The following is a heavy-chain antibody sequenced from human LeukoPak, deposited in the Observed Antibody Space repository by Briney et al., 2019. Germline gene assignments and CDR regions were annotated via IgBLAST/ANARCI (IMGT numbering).Heavy chain of an antibody. CDR3: ASQPASSGRYPYYYYYMDV. D-gene: IGHD1-26*01. Sequence: SETLSLTCTVSGGSISSGSYYWSWIRQPAGKGLEWIGRIYTSGSTNYNPSLKSRVTISVDTSKNQFSLKLSSVTAADTAVYYCASQPASSGRYPYYYYYMDVWGKGTTVTISS. CDR2: IYTSGST. CDR1: GGSISSGSYY. V-gene: IGHV4-61*02. J-gene: IGHJ6*03.